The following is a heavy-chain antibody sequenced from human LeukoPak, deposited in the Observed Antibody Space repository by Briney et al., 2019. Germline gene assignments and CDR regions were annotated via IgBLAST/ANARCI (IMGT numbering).Heavy chain of an antibody. V-gene: IGHV4-31*03. J-gene: IGHJ4*02. D-gene: IGHD2-21*01. CDR2: IYYSGST. Sequence: PSETLSLTCTVSGGSISSGGYCWSWIRQHPGKGLEWIGYIYYSGSTYYNPSLKSRVTISVDTSKNQFSLKLSSVTAADTAVYYCAHGWGSHFDYWGQGTLVTVSS. CDR1: GGSISSGGYC. CDR3: AHGWGSHFDY.